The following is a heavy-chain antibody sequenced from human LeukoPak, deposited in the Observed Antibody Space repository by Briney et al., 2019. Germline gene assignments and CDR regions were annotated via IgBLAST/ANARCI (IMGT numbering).Heavy chain of an antibody. V-gene: IGHV4-34*01. CDR2: INHSGST. CDR1: GGSFSGYY. J-gene: IGHJ4*02. Sequence: SETLSLTCAVYGGSFSGYYWSWIRQPPGKGLEWIGEINHSGSTNYNPSLKSRVTISVDTSKNQFSLKLSSVTAADTAVYYCASTAIYGSGTLFGYWGQGTLVTVSS. D-gene: IGHD3-10*01. CDR3: ASTAIYGSGTLFGY.